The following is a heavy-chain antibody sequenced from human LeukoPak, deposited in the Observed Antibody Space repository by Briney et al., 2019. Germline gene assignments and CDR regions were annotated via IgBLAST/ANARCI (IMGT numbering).Heavy chain of an antibody. CDR1: GGPISSYY. CDR3: ARARTILKPFDY. V-gene: IGHV4-59*01. J-gene: IGHJ4*02. CDR2: IYYSGST. D-gene: IGHD3-9*01. Sequence: PSETLSLTCTVSGGPISSYYWSWIRQPPGKGLEWIGYIYYSGSTNYNPSLKSRVTISVDTSKNQFSLKLSSVTAADTAVYYCARARTILKPFDYWGQGTLVTVSP.